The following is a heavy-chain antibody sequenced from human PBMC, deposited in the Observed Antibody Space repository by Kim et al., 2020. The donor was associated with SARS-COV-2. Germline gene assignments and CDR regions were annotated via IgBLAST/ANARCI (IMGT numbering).Heavy chain of an antibody. CDR1: GFTFSSYA. J-gene: IGHJ4*02. CDR2: ISGSGGST. D-gene: IGHD1-26*01. Sequence: GGSLRLSCAASGFTFSSYAMSWVRQTPGKGLEWVSAISGSGGSTYSADSVKGRFTISRDNSKNTLYLQMNSLRAEDTAVYYCAKDSEPHPSGNYGYWGQGILVTVSS. CDR3: AKDSEPHPSGNYGY. V-gene: IGHV3-23*01.